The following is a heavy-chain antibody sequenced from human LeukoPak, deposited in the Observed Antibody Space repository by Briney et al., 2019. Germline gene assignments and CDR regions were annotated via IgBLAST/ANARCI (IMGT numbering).Heavy chain of an antibody. CDR1: GYTLTELS. D-gene: IGHD4-11*01. CDR3: ATSISDYKYTFDY. Sequence: ASVRVSCKVSGYTLTELSMHWVRQAPGKGLEWMGGFDPEDGETIYAQKFQGRVTMTEDTSTDTAYMELSSLRSEDTAVYYCATSISDYKYTFDYWGQGTLVTVSS. CDR2: FDPEDGET. V-gene: IGHV1-24*01. J-gene: IGHJ4*02.